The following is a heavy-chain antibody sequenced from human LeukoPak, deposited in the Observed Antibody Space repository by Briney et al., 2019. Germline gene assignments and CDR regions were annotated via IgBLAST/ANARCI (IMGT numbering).Heavy chain of an antibody. CDR2: IIPIFGTA. CDR3: ARHPREYSSSWTRAFDI. J-gene: IGHJ3*02. Sequence: ASVKVSCKASGYTFTSYGISWVRQAPGQGLEWMGGIIPIFGTANYAQKFQGRVTITADKSTSTAYMELSSLRSEDTAVYYCARHPREYSSSWTRAFDIWGQGTMVTVSS. CDR1: GYTFTSYG. D-gene: IGHD6-13*01. V-gene: IGHV1-69*06.